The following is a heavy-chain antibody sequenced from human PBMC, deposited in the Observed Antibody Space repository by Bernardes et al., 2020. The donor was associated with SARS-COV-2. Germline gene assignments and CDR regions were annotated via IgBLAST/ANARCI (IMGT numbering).Heavy chain of an antibody. D-gene: IGHD2-8*01. CDR1: GGSIYNYY. CDR2: IYNSGRT. Sequence: SETLSLTCTVSGGSIYNYYWAWIRQPPGKGLECIGYIYNSGRTNFNPSLKSRVTISVDTSKNQFSLKLRSVTAADSAVYYCAREASCTKGVCVGNWFDPWGQGTQVTVSS. CDR3: AREASCTKGVCVGNWFDP. J-gene: IGHJ5*02. V-gene: IGHV4-59*01.